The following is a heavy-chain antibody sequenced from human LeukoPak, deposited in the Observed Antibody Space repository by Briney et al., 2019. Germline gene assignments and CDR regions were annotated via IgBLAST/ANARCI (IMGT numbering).Heavy chain of an antibody. J-gene: IGHJ5*02. CDR3: ARASSIAARGGWFDP. D-gene: IGHD6-6*01. CDR1: GGTFSSYA. Sequence: ASVKVSCNASGGTFSSYAISWVRQAPGQGLEWMGGIIPIFGTANYAQKFQGRVTITADESTSTAYMELSSLRSEDTAVYYCARASSIAARGGWFDPWGQGTLVTVSS. CDR2: IIPIFGTA. V-gene: IGHV1-69*13.